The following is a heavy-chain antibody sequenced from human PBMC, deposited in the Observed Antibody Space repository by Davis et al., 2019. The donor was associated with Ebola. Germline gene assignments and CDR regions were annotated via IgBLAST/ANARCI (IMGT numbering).Heavy chain of an antibody. CDR2: IIPIFGTA. V-gene: IGHV1-69*13. CDR1: GGTFSSYA. J-gene: IGHJ4*02. D-gene: IGHD3-3*01. CDR3: ARPAYDFWSGYYYHFDY. Sequence: AASVKVSCKASGGTFSSYAISWVRQAPGQGLEWMGGIIPIFGTANYAQKFQGRVTITADESTSTAYMELSSLRSEDTAVYYCARPAYDFWSGYYYHFDYWGQGTLVTVSS.